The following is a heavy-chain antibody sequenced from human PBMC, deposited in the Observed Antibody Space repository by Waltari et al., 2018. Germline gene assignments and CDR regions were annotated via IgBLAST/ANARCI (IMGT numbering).Heavy chain of an antibody. D-gene: IGHD1-26*01. V-gene: IGHV3-48*03. CDR2: IDKSGRRT. CDR3: ARGIVGATG. CDR1: GFTFFNYE. J-gene: IGHJ4*02. Sequence: EVQLVESGGDLVQPGGSLRLNCETSGFTFFNYELNWVRQAPGRGLGWIAYIDKSGRRTFYSDSVRGRFTISRDDAKNSVYLQMNNLRVDDSALYYCARGIVGATGWGQGTLVTVSS.